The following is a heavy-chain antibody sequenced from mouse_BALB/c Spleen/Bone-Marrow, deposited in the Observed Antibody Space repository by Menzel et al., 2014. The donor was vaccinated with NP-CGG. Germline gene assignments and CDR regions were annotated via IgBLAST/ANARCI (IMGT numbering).Heavy chain of an antibody. J-gene: IGHJ3*01. Sequence: VQLQQSGPELVKPGASVKISCKASGYSFTGYYMHWVKQSHVKSLEWIGRINPYNGATSYSQNFKDKASLTVDKSSSXAYMELHSLTSEDSAVYYCANYDGGFAYWGQGTLVTVSA. CDR3: ANYDGGFAY. CDR1: GYSFTGYY. CDR2: INPYNGAT. D-gene: IGHD2-4*01. V-gene: IGHV1-31*01.